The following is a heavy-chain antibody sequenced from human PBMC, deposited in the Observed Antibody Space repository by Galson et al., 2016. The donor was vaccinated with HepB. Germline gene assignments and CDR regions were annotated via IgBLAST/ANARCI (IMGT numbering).Heavy chain of an antibody. D-gene: IGHD6-6*01. CDR2: ISNDGSNT. CDR1: GFTFSSYA. V-gene: IGHV3-30*04. J-gene: IGHJ4*02. Sequence: SLRLSCAASGFTFSSYAMHWVRQAPGKGLEWVAVISNDGSNTYCADSVKGRFTIPRDNSKNTLYAQMNSLRAEDTALYYCARPLYSSSPTTPIDYWGQGALVTVSS. CDR3: ARPLYSSSPTTPIDY.